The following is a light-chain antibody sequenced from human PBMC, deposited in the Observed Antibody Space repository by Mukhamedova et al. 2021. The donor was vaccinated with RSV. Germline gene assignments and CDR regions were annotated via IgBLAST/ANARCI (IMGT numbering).Light chain of an antibody. Sequence: AWYRQKPGQAPRLLIQDAVSRATGVPARFSGSGSATEFTLTISSLQSDDFGLYFCQQYSDWPPITFGQGTRLEIK. CDR2: DAV. J-gene: IGKJ5*01. V-gene: IGKV3-15*01. CDR3: QQYSDWPPIT.